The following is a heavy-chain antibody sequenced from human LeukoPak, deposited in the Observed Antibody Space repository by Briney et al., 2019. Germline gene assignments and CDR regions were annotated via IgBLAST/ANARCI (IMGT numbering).Heavy chain of an antibody. CDR3: ARDPDIVASSSYFDF. D-gene: IGHD5-12*01. V-gene: IGHV1-18*04. CDR2: ISAYNGNT. Sequence: ASVKVSCKASGYTSTSYGISRVRQAPGQGLEWMGWISAYNGNTNYAQKFQGRVSMTTDTSTTTAYMELRSLRSDDTAVYYCARDPDIVASSSYFDFWGRGTLVTVSS. J-gene: IGHJ4*02. CDR1: GYTSTSYG.